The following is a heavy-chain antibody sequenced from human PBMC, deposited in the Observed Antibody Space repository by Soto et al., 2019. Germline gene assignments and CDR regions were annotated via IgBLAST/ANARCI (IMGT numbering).Heavy chain of an antibody. D-gene: IGHD6-13*01. CDR2: IIPILGIA. V-gene: IGHV1-69*02. J-gene: IGHJ4*02. CDR3: ARARLAAAGTSLFDY. Sequence: QVQLVQSGAEVKKPGSSVKVSCKASGGTFSSYTISWVRQAPGQGLEWMGRIIPILGIANYAQKFQGRVTITADKSTSTAYRELSSLRSEDTAVYYCARARLAAAGTSLFDYWGQGTLVTVSS. CDR1: GGTFSSYT.